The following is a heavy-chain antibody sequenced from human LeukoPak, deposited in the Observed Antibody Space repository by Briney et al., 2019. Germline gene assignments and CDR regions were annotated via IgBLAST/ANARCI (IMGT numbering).Heavy chain of an antibody. J-gene: IGHJ4*02. V-gene: IGHV4-59*01. CDR1: GGSISSYY. CDR2: IYYSGST. Sequence: SETLSLTCTVSGGSISSYYWSWIRQPPGKGLEWIGYIYYSGSTNYNPSLRSRVTISVDTSKNQFSLKLSSVTAADTAVYYCARADGSGSPHFDYWGQGTLVTVSS. D-gene: IGHD3-10*01. CDR3: ARADGSGSPHFDY.